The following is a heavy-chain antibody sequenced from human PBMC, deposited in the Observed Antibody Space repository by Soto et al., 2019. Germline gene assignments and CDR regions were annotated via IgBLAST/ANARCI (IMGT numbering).Heavy chain of an antibody. V-gene: IGHV4-39*01. CDR3: ARPYYDFWSGYYPPPYWFDP. CDR2: IYYSGST. CDR1: GGSISSSSYY. J-gene: IGHJ5*02. Sequence: PSETLSLTCTVSGGSISSSSYYWGWIRQPPGKGLEWIGSIYYSGSTYYNPSLKSRVTIPVDTSKNQFSLKLSSVTAADTAVYYCARPYYDFWSGYYPPPYWFDPWGQGTLVTVSS. D-gene: IGHD3-3*01.